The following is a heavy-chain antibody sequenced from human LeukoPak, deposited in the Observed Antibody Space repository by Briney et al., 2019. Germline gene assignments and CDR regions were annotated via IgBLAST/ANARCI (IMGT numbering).Heavy chain of an antibody. J-gene: IGHJ3*02. V-gene: IGHV4-61*09. CDR3: ARAHKEWWYAFDI. Sequence: PSQTLSLTCTVSGGSINSGSYYWNWIRQSAGKGLEWIGHIHTTGSTNCNPSLKSRVTTSLDTSKNQFSLKLSSVTAADTAVYYCARAHKEWWYAFDIWGQGTMVTVSS. D-gene: IGHD2-15*01. CDR1: GGSINSGSYY. CDR2: IHTTGST.